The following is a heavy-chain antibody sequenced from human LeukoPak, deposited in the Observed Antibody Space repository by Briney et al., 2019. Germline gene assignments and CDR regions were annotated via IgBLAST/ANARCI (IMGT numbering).Heavy chain of an antibody. CDR2: ISGSGGST. CDR3: AKSGEYYDILTGYYPIYYFDY. J-gene: IGHJ4*02. V-gene: IGHV3-23*01. CDR1: GFTFDDYA. Sequence: GGSLRLSCAASGFTFDDYAMHWVRQAPGKGLEWVSAISGSGGSTYYADSVKGRSTISRDNSKNTLYLQMNSLRAEDTAVYYCAKSGEYYDILTGYYPIYYFDYWGQGTLVTVSS. D-gene: IGHD3-9*01.